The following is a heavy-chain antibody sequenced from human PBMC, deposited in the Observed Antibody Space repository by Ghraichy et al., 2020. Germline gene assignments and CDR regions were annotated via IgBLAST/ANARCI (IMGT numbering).Heavy chain of an antibody. D-gene: IGHD3-22*01. Sequence: GGSLRLSCAASGFTFSSYAMSWVRQAPGKGLEWVSAISGSGGSTYYADSVKGRFTISRDNSENTLYLQMNSLRAEDTAVYYCAKLLGTMIVVVITPSFDYWGQGTLVTVSS. CDR3: AKLLGTMIVVVITPSFDY. J-gene: IGHJ4*02. V-gene: IGHV3-23*01. CDR1: GFTFSSYA. CDR2: ISGSGGST.